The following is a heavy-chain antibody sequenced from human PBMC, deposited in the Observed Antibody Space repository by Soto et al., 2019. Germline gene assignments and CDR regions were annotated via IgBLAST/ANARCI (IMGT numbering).Heavy chain of an antibody. CDR3: ARGGWRQIDY. CDR2: LYYSGST. J-gene: IGHJ4*02. D-gene: IGHD3-3*01. CDR1: GGSIGSYY. Sequence: QVQLQESGPGLVKPSETLSLTCSVSGGSIGSYYWSWIRQPPGKGLEWIGCLYYSGSTNYNPSLKSRVTISVDTSKSLFSLKLSSVTAADTAVYYCARGGWRQIDYWGQGTLVTVSS. V-gene: IGHV4-59*08.